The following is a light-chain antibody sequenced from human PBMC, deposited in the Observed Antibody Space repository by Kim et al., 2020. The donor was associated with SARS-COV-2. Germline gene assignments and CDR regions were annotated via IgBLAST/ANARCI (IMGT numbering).Light chain of an antibody. CDR1: SGSIASNY. J-gene: IGLJ3*02. Sequence: GKTVTISCTRSSGSIASNYVQWYQQRPGSSPTTVIYEDNERPSGVPDRFSGSIDSSSNSASLTISGLKAEDEADYYCQSYDSNSGVFGGGTQLTVL. CDR2: EDN. CDR3: QSYDSNSGV. V-gene: IGLV6-57*01.